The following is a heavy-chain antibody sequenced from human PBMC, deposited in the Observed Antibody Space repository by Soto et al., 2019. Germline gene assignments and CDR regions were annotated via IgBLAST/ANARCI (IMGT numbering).Heavy chain of an antibody. CDR2: IYYSGST. D-gene: IGHD4-17*01. CDR3: ARDVRTTVTPGVNYYYYGMDV. CDR1: GGSISSGGYY. Sequence: QVQLQESGPGLVKPSQTLSLTCTVSGGSISSGGYYWSWIRQHPGKGLEWIGYIYYSGSTYYNPSLKSRVTISVDTSKNQFSVKLSSVTAADTAVYYCARDVRTTVTPGVNYYYYGMDVWGQGTTVTVSS. V-gene: IGHV4-31*03. J-gene: IGHJ6*02.